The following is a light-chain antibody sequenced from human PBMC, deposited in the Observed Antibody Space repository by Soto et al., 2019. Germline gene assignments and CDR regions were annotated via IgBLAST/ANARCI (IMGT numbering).Light chain of an antibody. Sequence: EIVLTQSPATLSLSPGERATLSCRASHSVGTYLAWYQQKAGQAPRLLIYDASNRATGIPARFSGSGSGTDFTLTIGSLEPEDFAVYYCQQQSFTFGPGTKVDI. CDR2: DAS. V-gene: IGKV3-11*01. CDR1: HSVGTY. CDR3: QQQSFT. J-gene: IGKJ3*01.